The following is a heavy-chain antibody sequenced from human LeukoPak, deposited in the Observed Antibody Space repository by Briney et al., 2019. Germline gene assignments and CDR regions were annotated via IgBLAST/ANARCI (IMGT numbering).Heavy chain of an antibody. CDR1: GLPFSTYW. Sequence: PGGSLRLSCAASGLPFSTYWMHWVRQAPGKGLEWVSVIYSGGSTYYADSVKGRFTISRDNSKNTLYLQMNSLRAEDTAVYYCAREGYYGSGSYSISYAFDIWGQGTMVTVSS. V-gene: IGHV3-53*01. CDR3: AREGYYGSGSYSISYAFDI. J-gene: IGHJ3*02. CDR2: IYSGGST. D-gene: IGHD3-10*01.